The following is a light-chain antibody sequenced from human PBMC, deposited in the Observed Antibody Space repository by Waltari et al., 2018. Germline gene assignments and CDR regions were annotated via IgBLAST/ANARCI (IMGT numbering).Light chain of an antibody. J-gene: IGLJ2*01. Sequence: SSELTQDPAVSVALGQTIRITCQGDTLRTSYASWYQVKPGQAPLLVMYGKDKRPSGIPDRIAGSSSGTTSSLTITGAQAEDEADYYCSSRNGGASQVVFAGVTKVTVL. CDR1: TLRTSY. V-gene: IGLV3-19*01. CDR2: GKD. CDR3: SSRNGGASQVV.